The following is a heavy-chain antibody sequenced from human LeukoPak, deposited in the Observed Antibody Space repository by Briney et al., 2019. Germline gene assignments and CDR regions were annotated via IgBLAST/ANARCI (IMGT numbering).Heavy chain of an antibody. Sequence: GGSLRLSCAASGFTFSNYSMNWVRQAPGKGLEWVSSIGTTGSYIFYADSVKGRFTISRDNAKNTLYLQMNSLRAEDTAVYYCATTVTQGGYWGQGTLVTVSS. J-gene: IGHJ4*02. CDR2: IGTTGSYI. CDR1: GFTFSNYS. V-gene: IGHV3-21*01. CDR3: ATTVTQGGY. D-gene: IGHD4-17*01.